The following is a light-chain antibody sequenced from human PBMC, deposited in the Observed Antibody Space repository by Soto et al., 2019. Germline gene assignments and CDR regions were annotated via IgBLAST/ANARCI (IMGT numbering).Light chain of an antibody. CDR3: GTWDNSLHTEV. V-gene: IGLV1-51*01. CDR2: DNN. J-gene: IGLJ1*01. CDR1: SSNIGNNY. Sequence: QSVLTQPPSLSAAPEQRVTISCSGSSSNIGNNYVSWYQQLPGAAPKLLIYDNNKRPSGIPDRFSGSKSGTSATLAITGPRTGDEADYYCGTWDNSLHTEVFGTGTKVTVL.